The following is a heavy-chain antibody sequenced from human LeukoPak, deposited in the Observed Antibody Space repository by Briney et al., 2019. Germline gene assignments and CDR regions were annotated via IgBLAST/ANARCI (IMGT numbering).Heavy chain of an antibody. CDR2: IWHDGSHA. Sequence: GGSLRLSCAASGFSFSNYGFHWVSQTPGKGLEWVAVIWHDGSHAYYSDSVKGRFTISRDNAKNTVYLQMDSLRVEDTAIYYCAKDNDAYGDSYFDSGGQGTLVTVSS. V-gene: IGHV3-33*06. CDR3: AKDNDAYGDSYFDS. D-gene: IGHD4-17*01. CDR1: GFSFSNYG. J-gene: IGHJ4*02.